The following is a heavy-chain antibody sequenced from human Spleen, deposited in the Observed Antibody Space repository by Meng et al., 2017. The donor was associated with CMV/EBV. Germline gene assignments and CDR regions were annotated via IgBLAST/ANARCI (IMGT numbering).Heavy chain of an antibody. CDR1: GFTVSSNY. Sequence: GESLKISCAASGFTVSSNYMNWVRQAPGKGLEWVSYISASSSTIFYADSVRGRFTISRDNAKNSLYLQMNSLRVDDTAVYYCARDLLEWLGKSYYYGLDVWGQGTTVTVSS. J-gene: IGHJ6*02. V-gene: IGHV3-48*04. CDR2: ISASSSTI. D-gene: IGHD6-19*01. CDR3: ARDLLEWLGKSYYYGLDV.